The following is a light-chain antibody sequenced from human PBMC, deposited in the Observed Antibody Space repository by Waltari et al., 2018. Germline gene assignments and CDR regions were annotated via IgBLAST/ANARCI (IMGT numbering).Light chain of an antibody. V-gene: IGKV1-39*01. CDR3: QQSYSSPPT. Sequence: DIQMTQSPSSLSASVGDRVTITCRASQRINTYLNWYQQKPGKAPELLIDAASSLQSGAPSRFRGRGSGTDFTLTISSLQPEDFATYYCQQSYSSPPTCGQGTKLEI. CDR2: AAS. CDR1: QRINTY. J-gene: IGKJ2*01.